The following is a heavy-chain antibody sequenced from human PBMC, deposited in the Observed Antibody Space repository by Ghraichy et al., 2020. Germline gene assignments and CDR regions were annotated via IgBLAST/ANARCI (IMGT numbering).Heavy chain of an antibody. CDR1: GGSISSYY. Sequence: SETLSLTCTVSGGSISSYYWSWIRQPPGKGLEWIGYIYYSGSTNYNPSLKSRVTISVDTSKNQFSLKLSSVTAADTAVYYCARRTLRLLGAMDVWGKGTTVTVSS. D-gene: IGHD3-16*01. J-gene: IGHJ6*03. V-gene: IGHV4-59*08. CDR3: ARRTLRLLGAMDV. CDR2: IYYSGST.